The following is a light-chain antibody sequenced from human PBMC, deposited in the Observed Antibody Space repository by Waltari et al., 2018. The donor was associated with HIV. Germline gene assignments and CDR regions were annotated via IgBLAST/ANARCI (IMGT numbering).Light chain of an antibody. CDR2: GNT. J-gene: IGLJ3*02. Sequence: QSVLTQPPSVSGAPGQRVTISCSGTRSNIGARYEVHWYQQLPGTAPKLLIYGNTNRPSGVPDRFSVFKSGTSASLGITGLQAEDEADYYCHSYDNSLSASVFGGGTKLTVL. CDR1: RSNIGARYE. V-gene: IGLV1-40*01. CDR3: HSYDNSLSASV.